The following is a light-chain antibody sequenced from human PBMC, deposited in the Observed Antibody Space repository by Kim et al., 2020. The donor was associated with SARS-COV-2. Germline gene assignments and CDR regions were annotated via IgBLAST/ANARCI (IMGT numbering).Light chain of an antibody. CDR1: KMGDKY. CDR3: QAWDSSTKGV. CDR2: QDT. V-gene: IGLV3-1*01. Sequence: SYELTQPPSESVSPGQTATITCSGDKMGDKYVCWYQQKPGQSPVLVIYQDTKRPSGIPERFSGSNSGNTATLTISGTQAMDEADYYCQAWDSSTKGVFGGGTQLTV. J-gene: IGLJ3*02.